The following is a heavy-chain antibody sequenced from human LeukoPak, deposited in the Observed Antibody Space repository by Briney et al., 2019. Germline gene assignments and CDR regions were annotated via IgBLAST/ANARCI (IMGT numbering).Heavy chain of an antibody. CDR3: TRDPRHLDY. V-gene: IGHV3-11*01. Sequence: KPGGSLRLSCAVSGFTFSDSYMTWLRQAPGKGPESLSYISPSGTDISYADSVKGRFTISRDNAKNSLYLQMNNLRADDTAVYYCTRDPRHLDYWGQGTLVTVSS. CDR1: GFTFSDSY. CDR2: ISPSGTDI. J-gene: IGHJ4*02.